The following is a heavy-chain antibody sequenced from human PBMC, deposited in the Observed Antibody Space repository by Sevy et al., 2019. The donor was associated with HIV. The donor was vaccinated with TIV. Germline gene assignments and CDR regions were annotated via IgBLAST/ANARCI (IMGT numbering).Heavy chain of an antibody. CDR1: GYTFTGHY. CDR3: ARADNIGWSTLDAFDL. D-gene: IGHD6-19*01. V-gene: IGHV1-2*06. J-gene: IGHJ3*01. Sequence: ASLKVSCKASGYTFTGHYMHWVRQAPGQGLEWMRRINPKSGGTNYAQKFQGRVTMTRDTSIITAYMELSSLRSDDTAVYYCARADNIGWSTLDAFDLWGQGTMVTVSS. CDR2: INPKSGGT.